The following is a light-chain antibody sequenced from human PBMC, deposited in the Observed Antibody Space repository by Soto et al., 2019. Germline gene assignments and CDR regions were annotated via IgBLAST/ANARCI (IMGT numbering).Light chain of an antibody. CDR1: TGAVTSGNY. J-gene: IGLJ3*02. Sequence: QAVVTQEPSLTVSPGGTVTLTCASSTGAVTSGNYACWFQQFPGQPPRTLIYTTNNRHSWTPARFSGSLLGGRAALTLSGAQPEDEAEYYCLLYYGGAHLVFGGGTKLTVL. CDR2: TTN. V-gene: IGLV7-43*01. CDR3: LLYYGGAHLV.